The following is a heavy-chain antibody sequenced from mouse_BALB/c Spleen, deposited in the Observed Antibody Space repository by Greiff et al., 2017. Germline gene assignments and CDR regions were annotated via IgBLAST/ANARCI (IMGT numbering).Heavy chain of an antibody. CDR2: INPDSSTI. CDR1: GFDFSSYW. V-gene: IGHV4-1*02. J-gene: IGHJ1*01. D-gene: IGHD2-3*01. Sequence: EVKLVESGGGLVQPGGSLKLSCAASGFDFSSYWMSWVRQAPGKGLEWIGEINPDSSTINYTPSLKDKFIISRDNAKNTLYLQMSKVRSEDAALYYCARRGDDGYYGYFDVWGAGTTVTVSS. CDR3: ARRGDDGYYGYFDV.